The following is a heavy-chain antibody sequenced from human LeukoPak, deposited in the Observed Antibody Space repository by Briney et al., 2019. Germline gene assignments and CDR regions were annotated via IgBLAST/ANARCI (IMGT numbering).Heavy chain of an antibody. CDR1: GGSISSSSYY. V-gene: IGHV4-39*01. CDR2: IYYSGST. CDR3: TVLGLYYMDV. D-gene: IGHD2/OR15-2a*01. Sequence: SETLSLTCTVSGGSISSSSYYWGWIRQPPGKGLEWIGSIYYSGSTYYNPSLKSRVTISVDTSKNQFSLKLSSVTAADTAVYYCTVLGLYYMDVWGKGTTVTISS. J-gene: IGHJ6*03.